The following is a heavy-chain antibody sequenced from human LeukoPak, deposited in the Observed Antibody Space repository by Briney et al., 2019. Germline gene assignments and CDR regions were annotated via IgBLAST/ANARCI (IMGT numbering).Heavy chain of an antibody. CDR1: GFTFSSYA. V-gene: IGHV3-23*01. J-gene: IGHJ3*02. CDR2: ISGSGGST. CDR3: ARSYLVRSGWYDAFDI. Sequence: GGSLRLSCAASGFTFSSYAMSWVRQAPGKGLEWVSAISGSGGSTYYADSVKGRFTISRDNSKNTLYLQMNSLRAEDTAVYYCARSYLVRSGWYDAFDIWGQGTMVTVSS. D-gene: IGHD6-19*01.